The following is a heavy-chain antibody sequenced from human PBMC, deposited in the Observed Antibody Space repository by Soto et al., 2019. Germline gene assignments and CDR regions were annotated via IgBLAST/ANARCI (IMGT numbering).Heavy chain of an antibody. V-gene: IGHV4-4*07. D-gene: IGHD3-22*01. CDR3: ARDEYYDSNNWFDH. CDR1: GGAITAYY. J-gene: IGHJ5*02. CDR2: VYSTGST. Sequence: PSETLSLTCTVSGGAITAYYWSWIRQPVGEGLQWIGRVYSTGSTNYNPSLRSRVTMSVDTSQNQFFLRLSSMTAADTAVYYCARDEYYDSNNWFDHWGQGILVTVSS.